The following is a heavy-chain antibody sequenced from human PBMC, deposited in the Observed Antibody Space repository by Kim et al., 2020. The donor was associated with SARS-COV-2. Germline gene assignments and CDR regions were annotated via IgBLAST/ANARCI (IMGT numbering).Heavy chain of an antibody. CDR3: AREDGRLWSAFDI. V-gene: IGHV3-74*01. J-gene: IGHJ3*02. Sequence: YEDSEKDRFTISREKAKTTVYLQMNSLRAEDTAVYYCAREDGRLWSAFDIWGQGTMVTVSS. D-gene: IGHD2-21*01.